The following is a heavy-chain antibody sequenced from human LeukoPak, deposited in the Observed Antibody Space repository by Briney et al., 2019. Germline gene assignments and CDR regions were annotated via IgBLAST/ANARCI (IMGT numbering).Heavy chain of an antibody. CDR1: GDSISSRVYF. CDR2: IYYTGVT. D-gene: IGHD5-12*01. V-gene: IGHV4-39*07. Sequence: PSETLSLTCIVSGDSISSRVYFWSWIRQPPGKGLEWIGSIYYTGVTYYNPTLKSRVTMSVDTSKNQFSLHLRSVTAADMATYYCARDFSGYDFGFWGQGTLVTVAS. CDR3: ARDFSGYDFGF. J-gene: IGHJ4*02.